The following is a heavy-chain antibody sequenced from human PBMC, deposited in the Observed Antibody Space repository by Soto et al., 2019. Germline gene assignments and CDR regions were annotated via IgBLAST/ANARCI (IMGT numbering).Heavy chain of an antibody. D-gene: IGHD3-3*01. CDR2: IYYSGST. J-gene: IGHJ6*02. V-gene: IGHV4-59*01. CDR1: GGSISSYY. Sequence: SETLSLTCTVSGGSISSYYGSWIRQPPGKGLEWIGYIYYSGSTNYNPSLKSRVTISADTSKNQFSLKLSSVTAADTAVYYCARSPTRYYDFWSGYYRDYYYGMDVWGQGTTVTVSS. CDR3: ARSPTRYYDFWSGYYRDYYYGMDV.